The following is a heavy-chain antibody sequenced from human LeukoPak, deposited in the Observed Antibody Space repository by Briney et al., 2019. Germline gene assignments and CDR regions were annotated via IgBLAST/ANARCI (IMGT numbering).Heavy chain of an antibody. D-gene: IGHD3-10*01. CDR2: IKSKTDGGTT. CDR3: TTHYGSGSYKSRVDYYYYYYMDV. V-gene: IGHV3-15*01. CDR1: GFTFSNAW. J-gene: IGHJ6*03. Sequence: GGSLRLSCAASGFTFSNAWMSWVRQAPGKGLEWVGRIKSKTDGGTTDYAAPVKGRFTISRDDSKNTLYLQMNSLKTEDTAVYYCTTHYGSGSYKSRVDYYYYYYMDVWGKGTTVTVSS.